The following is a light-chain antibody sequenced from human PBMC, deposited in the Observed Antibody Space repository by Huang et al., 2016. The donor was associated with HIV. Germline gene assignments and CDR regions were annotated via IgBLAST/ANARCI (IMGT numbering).Light chain of an antibody. Sequence: DIVLTQSPATLSLSPGERVALSCRASQNIKNDFSWYQKRPGQAPRRLISNASDSATGIPARFSGSGSGTDFTLTISSLEPEDFVVYFCQQRTNWPPGYTFGQGTKL. V-gene: IGKV3-11*01. J-gene: IGKJ2*01. CDR2: NAS. CDR1: QNIKND. CDR3: QQRTNWPPGYT.